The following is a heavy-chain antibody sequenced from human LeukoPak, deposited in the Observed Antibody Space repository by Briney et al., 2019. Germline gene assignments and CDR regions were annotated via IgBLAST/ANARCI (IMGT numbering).Heavy chain of an antibody. V-gene: IGHV1-69*13. Sequence: SVKVSCKASGGTFSSYAISWVRQAPGQGLEWMGGIIPVFGTANYAQKFQGRVTITADESTSTAYMELSSLRSEDTAVYYCAREVRWFGELGDAFDIWGQGTMVTVSS. CDR2: IIPVFGTA. CDR3: AREVRWFGELGDAFDI. J-gene: IGHJ3*02. CDR1: GGTFSSYA. D-gene: IGHD3-10*01.